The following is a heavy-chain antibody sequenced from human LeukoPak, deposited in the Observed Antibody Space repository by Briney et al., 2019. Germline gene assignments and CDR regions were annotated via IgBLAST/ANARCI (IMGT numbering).Heavy chain of an antibody. V-gene: IGHV3-23*01. D-gene: IGHD3-22*01. J-gene: IGHJ4*02. CDR1: GFTFSSYA. Sequence: GGSLRLSCAASGFTFSSYAMSWVRQAPGKGLEWVSAISGSGGSTYYADSVKGRFTISRDNSKNTLYLQMNSLRAEDTAVYYCARDPTHYDSSGYYDYWGQGTLVTVSS. CDR3: ARDPTHYDSSGYYDY. CDR2: ISGSGGST.